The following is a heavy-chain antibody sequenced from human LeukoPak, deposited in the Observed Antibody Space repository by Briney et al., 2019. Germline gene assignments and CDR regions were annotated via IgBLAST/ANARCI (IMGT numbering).Heavy chain of an antibody. J-gene: IGHJ5*02. CDR2: IYTSGST. CDR1: GGSISRYY. Sequence: PSETLSLTCTVSGGSISRYYWNWIRQPAGKGLEWIGRIYTSGSTNYSPSLKSRVTMSVDTSKNQFSLKLSSVTAADTAVYYCAREMGRGTMVRGGKNSNWFDPWGQGTLVTVSS. CDR3: AREMGRGTMVRGGKNSNWFDP. D-gene: IGHD3-10*01. V-gene: IGHV4-4*07.